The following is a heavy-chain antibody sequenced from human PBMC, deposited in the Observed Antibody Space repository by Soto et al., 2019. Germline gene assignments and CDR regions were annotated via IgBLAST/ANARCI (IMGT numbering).Heavy chain of an antibody. CDR2: IYPGDSDT. CDR1: GYSFTSYW. Sequence: GESLKISCKASGYSFTSYWIGWVRHLPGKGLEWMGIIYPGDSDTISSPPFQGQVTISVDKSISTAYLQWSTLKASDSAMYYCARQMKGDYYFDYWGQGTLVTVSS. V-gene: IGHV5-51*01. J-gene: IGHJ4*02. CDR3: ARQMKGDYYFDY. D-gene: IGHD3-10*01.